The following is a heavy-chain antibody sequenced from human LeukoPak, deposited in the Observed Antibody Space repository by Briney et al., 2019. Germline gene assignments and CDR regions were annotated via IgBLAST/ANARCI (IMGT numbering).Heavy chain of an antibody. J-gene: IGHJ5*02. D-gene: IGHD4-11*01. V-gene: IGHV1-69*13. Sequence: GASVKVSCKASGYTFTSYGISWVRQAPGQGLEWMGGIIPIFGTANYAQKFQGRVTITADESTSTAYMELSSLRSEDTAVYYCARDRLQYWFDPWGQGTLVTVSS. CDR3: ARDRLQYWFDP. CDR1: GYTFTSYG. CDR2: IIPIFGTA.